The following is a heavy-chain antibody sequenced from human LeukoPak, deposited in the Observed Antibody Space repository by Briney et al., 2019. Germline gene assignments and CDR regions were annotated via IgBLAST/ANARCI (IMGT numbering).Heavy chain of an antibody. Sequence: SETLSLTCTVFGDSIDSSSWAWIRQPVGKGLEWIGRIYLGGSPIYNPSLKTRVIMTVDTSTNQFLLWLRSVTAADTATYYCANWVGNWFDPWGQGTLVTVSS. CDR1: GDSIDSSS. CDR2: IYLGGSP. V-gene: IGHV4-4*07. CDR3: ANWVGNWFDP. J-gene: IGHJ5*02. D-gene: IGHD1-26*01.